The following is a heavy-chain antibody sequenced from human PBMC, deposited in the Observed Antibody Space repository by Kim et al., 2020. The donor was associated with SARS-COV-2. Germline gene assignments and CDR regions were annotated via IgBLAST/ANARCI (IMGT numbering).Heavy chain of an antibody. CDR3: ARGVLGYDILTGYLYYYYYGMDV. Sequence: ASVKVSCKASGYTFTSYDINWVRQATGQGLEWMGWMNPNSGNTGYAQKFQGRVTMTRNTSISTAYMELSSLRSEDTAVYYCARGVLGYDILTGYLYYYYYGMDVWGQGTTVTVSS. CDR2: MNPNSGNT. V-gene: IGHV1-8*01. D-gene: IGHD3-9*01. J-gene: IGHJ6*02. CDR1: GYTFTSYD.